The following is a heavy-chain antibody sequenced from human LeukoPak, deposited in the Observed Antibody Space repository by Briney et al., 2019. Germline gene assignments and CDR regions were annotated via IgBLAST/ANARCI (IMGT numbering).Heavy chain of an antibody. Sequence: GESLKISCKGSGYSFTNFWISWVRQMPGKALEWMGRINPSDSYTDYSPSFQGHVTISADKSISTAYLQWNTLKAPDTAMYYCARQTGGYWGQGTLVTVSS. V-gene: IGHV5-10-1*01. CDR2: INPSDSYT. D-gene: IGHD1-14*01. J-gene: IGHJ4*02. CDR1: GYSFTNFW. CDR3: ARQTGGY.